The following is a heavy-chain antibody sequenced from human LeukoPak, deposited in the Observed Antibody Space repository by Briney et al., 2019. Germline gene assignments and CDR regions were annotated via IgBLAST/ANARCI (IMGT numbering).Heavy chain of an antibody. CDR3: AKGTKPVMTIPDY. CDR1: GIIFGSYA. CDR2: ISGSGDRT. J-gene: IGHJ4*02. Sequence: GGSLRLSCAASGIIFGSYAMSWVRQAPGKGLEWVSGISGSGDRTSYADSVKGRFTISRDNAKNSLFLQMNSLRAEDTAMYYCAKGTKPVMTIPDYWGQGILVTVSS. D-gene: IGHD1/OR15-1a*01. V-gene: IGHV3-23*01.